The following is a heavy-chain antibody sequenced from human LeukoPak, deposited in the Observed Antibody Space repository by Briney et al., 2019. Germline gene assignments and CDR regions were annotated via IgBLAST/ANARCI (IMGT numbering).Heavy chain of an antibody. Sequence: PSETLSLTCTVSGGSISSYYWSWLRQSPGKGLEWIGYIYYTGTSYNPSLKSRVTISADTSKNQFSLKLISVTAADTAVYYCASRKLGNDYWGQGTLVTVSS. J-gene: IGHJ4*02. V-gene: IGHV4-59*01. CDR3: ASRKLGNDY. CDR1: GGSISSYY. CDR2: IYYTGT. D-gene: IGHD7-27*01.